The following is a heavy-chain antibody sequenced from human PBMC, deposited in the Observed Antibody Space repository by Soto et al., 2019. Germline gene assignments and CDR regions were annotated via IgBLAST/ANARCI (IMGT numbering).Heavy chain of an antibody. Sequence: SETLSLTCTVSGGSISSSRYYWGWIRQPPGKGLEWLGTIYYSGRTYYNPSLKSRVTISVDTSKNQFSLKLSSVTAADTAVYYCAGHGGELELRTHFDYWGQGTLVTVSS. CDR1: GGSISSSRYY. J-gene: IGHJ4*02. CDR3: AGHGGELELRTHFDY. D-gene: IGHD1-7*01. V-gene: IGHV4-39*01. CDR2: IYYSGRT.